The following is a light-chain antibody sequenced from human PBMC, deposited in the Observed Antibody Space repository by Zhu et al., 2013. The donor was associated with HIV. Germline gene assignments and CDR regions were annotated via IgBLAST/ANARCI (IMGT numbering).Light chain of an antibody. V-gene: IGKV1-9*01. CDR1: QGISSY. Sequence: DIQLTQSPSFLSASVGDRVTITCRASQGISSYLAWYQQKPGKAPKLLIYAASTLQSGVPSRFSGSGSGTEFTLTISSLQPEDFATYYCQQLNSYPPAFGGGTEGG. CDR2: AAS. J-gene: IGKJ4*01. CDR3: QQLNSYPPA.